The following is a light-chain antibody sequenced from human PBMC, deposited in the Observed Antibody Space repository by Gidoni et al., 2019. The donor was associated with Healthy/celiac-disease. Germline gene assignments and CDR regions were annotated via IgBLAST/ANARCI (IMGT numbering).Light chain of an antibody. CDR3: LQDYNYPWT. Sequence: DSVGDRVTITCRASQGIRNDLGWYQQKPGKAPKLLIYAASSLQSGVPSRFSGSGSGTDFTLTISSLQPEDFATYYCLQDYNYPWTFGQGTKLEIK. CDR2: AAS. CDR1: QGIRND. V-gene: IGKV1-6*01. J-gene: IGKJ2*02.